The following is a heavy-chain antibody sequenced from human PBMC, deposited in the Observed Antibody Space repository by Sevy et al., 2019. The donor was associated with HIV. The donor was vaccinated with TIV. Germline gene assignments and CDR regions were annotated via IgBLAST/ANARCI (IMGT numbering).Heavy chain of an antibody. Sequence: GGSLRLSCVTSGFSFSDYHMSWIRLAPGKGLEWISHITSTHGAKVYADSVRGRFDISRDNARKSVYLQMNRLQVEDTATYFCVGRRYRVGHSCFYFFVFWRQGTPVTVS. J-gene: IGHJ4*02. CDR2: ITSTHGAK. CDR1: GFSFSDYH. CDR3: VGRRYRVGHSCFYFFVF. V-gene: IGHV3-11*01. D-gene: IGHD5-18*01.